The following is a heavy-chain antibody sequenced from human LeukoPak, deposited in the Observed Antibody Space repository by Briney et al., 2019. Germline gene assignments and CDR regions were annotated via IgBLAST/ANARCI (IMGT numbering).Heavy chain of an antibody. V-gene: IGHV4-59*01. D-gene: IGHD6-6*01. J-gene: IGHJ6*03. Sequence: TASETLSLTCTVSGGSISNKYWSWIRQPPGKGLEWIGYIYYSGNTNYNPSLKSRVTILVDTSKNQVSLKLSSVTAADTAVYFCARDWGVGGRPGYMDVWGKGTTVTVSS. CDR2: IYYSGNT. CDR1: GGSISNKY. CDR3: ARDWGVGGRPGYMDV.